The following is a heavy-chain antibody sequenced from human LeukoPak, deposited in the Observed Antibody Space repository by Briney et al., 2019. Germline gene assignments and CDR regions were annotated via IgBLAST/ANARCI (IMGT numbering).Heavy chain of an antibody. D-gene: IGHD3-9*01. V-gene: IGHV4-39*01. Sequence: SETLSLTCTVSGGSVSSTTYYCGWIRQPPGGGREWIANVYYTGRTYCNPSLQSRLTMSVDTSKNQLSLTLPSVTAPDPAVYICARLRKGRYFDYIFDYWGQGTLASVSS. CDR1: GGSVSSTTYY. CDR2: VYYTGRT. CDR3: ARLRKGRYFDYIFDY. J-gene: IGHJ4*02.